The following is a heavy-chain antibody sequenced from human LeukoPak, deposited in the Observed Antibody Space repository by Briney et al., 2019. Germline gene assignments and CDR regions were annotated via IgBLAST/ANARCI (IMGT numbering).Heavy chain of an antibody. Sequence: SGGSLRLSCAASGFTFSSYGMSWVRQAPGKGLEWVSTISGNGGSTYYADSVKGRFTISRDNSKNTLYLQMNSLRAEDTAIYYCAKGNRYCSSTSCYQTSFDYWSQGTLVTVSS. CDR1: GFTFSSYG. D-gene: IGHD2-2*01. J-gene: IGHJ4*02. CDR2: ISGNGGST. V-gene: IGHV3-23*01. CDR3: AKGNRYCSSTSCYQTSFDY.